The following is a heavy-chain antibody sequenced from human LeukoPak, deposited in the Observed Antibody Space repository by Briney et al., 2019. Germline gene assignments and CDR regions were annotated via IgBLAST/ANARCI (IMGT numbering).Heavy chain of an antibody. CDR2: ISSATTYI. Sequence: GGSLRLSCAASGFTFSDYSMNWVRQAPGKGLEWVSSISSATTYIYYADSVRGRFTISRDNAKNSLYLQMNSLRAEDTAVYFCARDLAAAAYFDYWGQGTLVTVSS. D-gene: IGHD6-13*01. CDR3: ARDLAAAAYFDY. V-gene: IGHV3-21*01. CDR1: GFTFSDYS. J-gene: IGHJ4*02.